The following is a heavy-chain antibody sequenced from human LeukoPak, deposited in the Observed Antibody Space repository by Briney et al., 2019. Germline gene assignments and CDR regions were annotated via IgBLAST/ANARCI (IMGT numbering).Heavy chain of an antibody. Sequence: SETLSLTCTVSGVSISSGDYYWSWIRQPPGKGLEWIGYIYYSGSTYYNPSLKSRVTISVDTSKNQFSLKLSSVTAADTAVYYCARDRYCSSTSCRTFDYWGQGTLVTVSP. V-gene: IGHV4-30-4*01. CDR2: IYYSGST. CDR1: GVSISSGDYY. J-gene: IGHJ4*02. CDR3: ARDRYCSSTSCRTFDY. D-gene: IGHD2-2*01.